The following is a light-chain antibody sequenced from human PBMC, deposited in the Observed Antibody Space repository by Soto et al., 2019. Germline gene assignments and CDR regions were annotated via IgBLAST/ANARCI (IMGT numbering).Light chain of an antibody. CDR2: GAS. J-gene: IGKJ4*01. Sequence: EIVMTQSPATLSVTPGEAATLTCRASQSVGGAVAWYQHKPGQAPRLLIVGASMRATGVPGRFSGGGSGTEFTLTICSLQSEDFAVYYCQQYRNWPHLTFGGGTTVEIK. CDR3: QQYRNWPHLT. V-gene: IGKV3-15*01. CDR1: QSVGGA.